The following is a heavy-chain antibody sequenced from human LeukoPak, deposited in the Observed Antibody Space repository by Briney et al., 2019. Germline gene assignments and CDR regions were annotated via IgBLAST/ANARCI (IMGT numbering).Heavy chain of an antibody. J-gene: IGHJ4*02. CDR1: GGSISSYY. D-gene: IGHD2-2*01. CDR3: ARSRGIVVVPAAGSYLPYYFDY. CDR2: IYYSGIT. Sequence: SETLSLTCTVSGGSISSYYWSWIRQPPGERLEWIGHIYYSGITTHNTSIKCRVTISVATSKNQFSLNLNSATSADTAVYYCARSRGIVVVPAAGSYLPYYFDYWGQGTLVTVSS. V-gene: IGHV4-59*01.